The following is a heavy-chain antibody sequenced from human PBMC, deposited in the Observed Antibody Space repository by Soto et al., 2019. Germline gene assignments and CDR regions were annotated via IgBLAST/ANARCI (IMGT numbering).Heavy chain of an antibody. V-gene: IGHV4-4*07. CDR2: IYTSGST. D-gene: IGHD1-26*01. CDR1: GDSMTKYY. CDR3: ARTVGAPFYVDF. Sequence: SETLSLTCNVSGDSMTKYYWSWIRQPAGKGLEWIGRIYTSGSTNYNPSLKSRVTMSIDTSNKHFSLNLKSVTAADTAVYYCARTVGAPFYVDFWGQGELVTVSS. J-gene: IGHJ4*02.